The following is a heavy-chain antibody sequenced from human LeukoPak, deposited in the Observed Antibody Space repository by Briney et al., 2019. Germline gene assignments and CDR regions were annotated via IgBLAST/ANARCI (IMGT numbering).Heavy chain of an antibody. V-gene: IGHV1-69*05. J-gene: IGHJ4*02. CDR1: GGTFSSYA. D-gene: IGHD3-22*01. CDR3: ARGRRYYDSSGYQAPLDY. CDR2: IIPIFGTA. Sequence: GAPVKVSCKASGGTFSSYAIIWVRQAPGQGLEWMGGIIPIFGTANYAQKFQGRVTITTDESTSTAYMELNSLRSEDTAVYNCARGRRYYDSSGYQAPLDYWGQGTLVTVSS.